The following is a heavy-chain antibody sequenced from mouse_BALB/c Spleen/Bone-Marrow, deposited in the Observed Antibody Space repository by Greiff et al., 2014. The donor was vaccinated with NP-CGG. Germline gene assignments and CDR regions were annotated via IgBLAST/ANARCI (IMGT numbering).Heavy chain of an antibody. V-gene: IGHV1-15*01. Sequence: VQRVESGAELVRPGASVKLSCKALGFTFTDYDMHWVKQTPVHGLEWIGTIHPGSGGTAYNQKFKGKATLTADKSSSTAYMERISLTSEDSAVYDRTREKIGDFDYWGQGTTLTVSS. CDR1: GFTFTDYD. J-gene: IGHJ2*01. CDR2: IHPGSGGT. CDR3: TREKIGDFDY.